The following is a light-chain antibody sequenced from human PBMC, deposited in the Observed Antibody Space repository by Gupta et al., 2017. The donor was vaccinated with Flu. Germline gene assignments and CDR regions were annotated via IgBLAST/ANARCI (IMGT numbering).Light chain of an antibody. Sequence: QSGTISCTGTSSDVGGHNYVSWYQQHPGKAPKLMVYDVSKRPSGVSGRFSGSKSGNTASLTISGLQADDEADYYCYSYGGSYRVFGGGTKLTVL. J-gene: IGLJ2*01. CDR1: SSDVGGHNY. V-gene: IGLV2-11*03. CDR3: YSYGGSYRV. CDR2: DVS.